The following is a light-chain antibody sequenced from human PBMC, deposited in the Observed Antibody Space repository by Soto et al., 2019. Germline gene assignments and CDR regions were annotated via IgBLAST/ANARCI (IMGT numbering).Light chain of an antibody. V-gene: IGKV3-20*01. CDR2: GAS. CDR3: QYYGSSST. J-gene: IGKJ1*01. CDR1: QSVSSNF. Sequence: IVLTQTPGTLSLSPGERATRSCRASQSVSSNFLAWYQQKPGQAPRLLIYGASSRATGIPDRFSGSGSGTDFTLTIIRLEPADFAVYYCQYYGSSSTFGQGTKVDIK.